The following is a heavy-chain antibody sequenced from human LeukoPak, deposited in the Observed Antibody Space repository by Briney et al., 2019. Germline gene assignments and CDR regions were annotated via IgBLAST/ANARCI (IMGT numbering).Heavy chain of an antibody. CDR2: ISSSGSTI. J-gene: IGHJ6*03. CDR3: AKVGYYGSGSYSSYYYYYYMDV. V-gene: IGHV3-11*04. Sequence: GGSLRLSCAASGFTFSDYYMSWIRQAPGKGLEWVSYISSSGSTIYYADSVKGRFTISRDNSKNTLYLQMNSLRAEDTAVYYCAKVGYYGSGSYSSYYYYYYMDVWGKGTAVTISS. D-gene: IGHD3-10*01. CDR1: GFTFSDYY.